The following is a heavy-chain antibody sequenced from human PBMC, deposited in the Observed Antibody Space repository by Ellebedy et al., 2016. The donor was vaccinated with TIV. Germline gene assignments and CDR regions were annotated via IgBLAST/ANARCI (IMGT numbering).Heavy chain of an antibody. D-gene: IGHD5-24*01. CDR1: GGSVSSGRYY. CDR3: AREFVEGATIDDLYYAMDV. J-gene: IGHJ6*02. V-gene: IGHV4-61*01. CDR2: IYYSGCT. Sequence: SETLSLTCSVSGGSVSSGRYYWIWIRQPPGTGLECIGYIYYSGCTTYNPSLKSRVTIALDTSKNEFSLKLRSVTAADTAVYYCAREFVEGATIDDLYYAMDVWGQGTTVTVSS.